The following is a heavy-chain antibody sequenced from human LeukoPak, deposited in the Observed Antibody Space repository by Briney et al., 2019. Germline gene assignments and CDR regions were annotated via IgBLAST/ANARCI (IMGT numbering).Heavy chain of an antibody. J-gene: IGHJ4*02. Sequence: GASGKVSGKAAGYTVTSYDMKWGGEAAGQGGEGRGGIKPSGGRTSYAQKFQGRVPMTRDTSTSTVYMELSSLSSEATAVYYCARDPLGGSGSYQGYWGQGTLVTVSS. CDR3: ARDPLGGSGSYQGY. CDR1: GYTVTSYD. CDR2: IKPSGGRT. V-gene: IGHV1-46*01. D-gene: IGHD3-10*01.